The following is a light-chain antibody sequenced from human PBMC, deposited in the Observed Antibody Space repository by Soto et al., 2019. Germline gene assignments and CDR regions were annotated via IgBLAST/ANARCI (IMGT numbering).Light chain of an antibody. J-gene: IGLJ2*01. CDR1: SSDLGTYDL. CDR2: EGS. CDR3: FRFAIGSTLV. V-gene: IGLV2-23*01. Sequence: QSALTQPASVSGSPGQSITISCTGTSSDLGTYDLVSWHQHHPGKAPKLIIYEGSKRPSGVSNRFSGSKSGNTAPLTISGRHAEEEGYYYCFRFAIGSTLVFGGGTKLTVL.